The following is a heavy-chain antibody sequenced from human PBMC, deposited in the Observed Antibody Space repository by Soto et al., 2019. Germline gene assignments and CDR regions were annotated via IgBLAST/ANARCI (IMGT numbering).Heavy chain of an antibody. V-gene: IGHV6-1*01. CDR2: TYYRSKWYN. Sequence: SQTLSLTCAISGDSVSSNSAALNWIRQSPSRGLEWLGRTYYRSKWYNDYAVSVKSRITINPDTSKNQFSLQLNSVTPEDTAVYYCAREPDWNYGGGPFDYWGQGTLVTVSS. CDR3: AREPDWNYGGGPFDY. D-gene: IGHD1-7*01. CDR1: GDSVSSNSAA. J-gene: IGHJ4*02.